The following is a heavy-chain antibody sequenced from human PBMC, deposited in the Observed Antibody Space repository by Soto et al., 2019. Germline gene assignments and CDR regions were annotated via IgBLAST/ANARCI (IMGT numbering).Heavy chain of an antibody. D-gene: IGHD3-10*01. CDR3: ARSGSYYNFES. J-gene: IGHJ5*01. CDR1: GFTFRDYY. V-gene: IGHV3-72*01. Sequence: GGSQRLSCAVSGFTFRDYYMDWVRKAAGKGLEWVGRTRHKARSYTTEYAASVKGRFTISRDDSKNSLYLQMNSLKTEDTAVYYCARSGSYYNFESWGQGTLVTVSS. CDR2: TRHKARSYTT.